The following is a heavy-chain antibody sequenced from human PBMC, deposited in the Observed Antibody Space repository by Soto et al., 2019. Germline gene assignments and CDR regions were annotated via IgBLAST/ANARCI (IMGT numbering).Heavy chain of an antibody. Sequence: GGSLRLSCAASGFTFDDYGMSWVRQAPGKGLEWVSGINWNGGSTGYADSVKGRFTISRDNAKNSLYLQMNSLRAEDTALYYCARGKVYYDFWSGYFQSEYYYYGMDGWGQGTTVTVSS. V-gene: IGHV3-20*04. CDR3: ARGKVYYDFWSGYFQSEYYYYGMDG. D-gene: IGHD3-3*01. CDR2: INWNGGST. J-gene: IGHJ6*02. CDR1: GFTFDDYG.